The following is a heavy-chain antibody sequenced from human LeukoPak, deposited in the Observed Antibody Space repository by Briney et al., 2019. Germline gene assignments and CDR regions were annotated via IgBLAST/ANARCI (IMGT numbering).Heavy chain of an antibody. D-gene: IGHD5-18*01. Sequence: PSETLSLTCTVSGYSISSGYYWGWIRQPPGKGLEWIGSIYHSGSTYYNPSLKSRVTISVDTPKNQFSLKLSSVTAADTAVYYCARDTAMAPQPLWNWFDPWGQGTLVTVSS. CDR2: IYHSGST. V-gene: IGHV4-38-2*02. J-gene: IGHJ5*02. CDR1: GYSISSGYY. CDR3: ARDTAMAPQPLWNWFDP.